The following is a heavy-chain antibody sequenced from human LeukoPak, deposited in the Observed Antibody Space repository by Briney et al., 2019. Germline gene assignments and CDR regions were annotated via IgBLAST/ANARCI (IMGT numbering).Heavy chain of an antibody. D-gene: IGHD6-6*01. V-gene: IGHV3-20*04. CDR1: GFTFDDYG. Sequence: GGSLRLSCAASGFTFDDYGMSWVRHAPGKGLEWVSGINWNGGSTGYADSVKGRFTISRDNAKNSLYLQMNSLRAEDTALYYCAREIEYSSSSGLKYYYYYYMDVWGKGTTVTVSS. J-gene: IGHJ6*03. CDR2: INWNGGST. CDR3: AREIEYSSSSGLKYYYYYYMDV.